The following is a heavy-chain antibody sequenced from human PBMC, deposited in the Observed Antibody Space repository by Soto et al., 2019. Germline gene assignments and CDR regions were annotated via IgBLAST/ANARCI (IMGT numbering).Heavy chain of an antibody. CDR1: GFTFITYD. CDR2: MNPNNGNA. V-gene: IGHV1-8*01. CDR3: ARRKERSGPYYLDL. J-gene: IGHJ4*02. Sequence: GASVEVSCKASGFTFITYDFRWVRQAAGQGLEWMGWMNPNNGNAGFAQKFRGRINMTRNTSISTAYLELSSLRSDDSAVYFCARRKERSGPYYLDLWGQGTQVTVSS. D-gene: IGHD6-25*01.